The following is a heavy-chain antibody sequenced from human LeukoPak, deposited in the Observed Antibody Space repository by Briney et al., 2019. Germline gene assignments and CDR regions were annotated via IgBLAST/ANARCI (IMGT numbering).Heavy chain of an antibody. CDR1: GFTFSSYG. Sequence: PGRSLRLSCAASGFTFSSYGMHWVRQAPGKGLEWVAVISYDGSNKYYADSVKGRYTISRDNSKNTLYLQMNSLRAEDTAVYYCAKTSAGTSYYFDYWGQGTLVTVSS. V-gene: IGHV3-30*18. CDR2: ISYDGSNK. CDR3: AKTSAGTSYYFDY. J-gene: IGHJ4*02. D-gene: IGHD6-19*01.